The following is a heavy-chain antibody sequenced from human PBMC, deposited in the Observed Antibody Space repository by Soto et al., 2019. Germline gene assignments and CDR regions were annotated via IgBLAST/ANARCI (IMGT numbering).Heavy chain of an antibody. V-gene: IGHV1-18*01. CDR2: ISAYNGNT. CDR1: GYTFTSYV. J-gene: IGHJ6*02. Sequence: ASVKVSCKASGYTFTSYVISWVRQAPGQGLEWMGWISAYNGNTNYAQKLQGRVTMTTDTSTSTAYMELRSLRSDDTAVYYCARGVAVYPEWQYYYYYVMYVCGQGTTVTVSS. CDR3: ARGVAVYPEWQYYYYYVMYV. D-gene: IGHD6-19*01.